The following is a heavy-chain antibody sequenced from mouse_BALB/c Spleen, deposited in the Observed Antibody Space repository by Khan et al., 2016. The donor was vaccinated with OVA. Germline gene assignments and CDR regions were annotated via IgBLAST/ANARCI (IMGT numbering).Heavy chain of an antibody. V-gene: IGHV3-8*02. Sequence: EVQLQESGPSLVKPSQTLSITCSVTGDSITSGYWNWIRKFPENKLEYMGYINYTGYTYNNPSLLSRISLTRHTSKNQYYLQLNSVTDEDTATYYCAGSTYRYAFGYWGQGTLVTVSA. D-gene: IGHD2-12*01. CDR2: INYTGYT. CDR3: AGSTYRYAFGY. J-gene: IGHJ3*02. CDR1: GDSITSGY.